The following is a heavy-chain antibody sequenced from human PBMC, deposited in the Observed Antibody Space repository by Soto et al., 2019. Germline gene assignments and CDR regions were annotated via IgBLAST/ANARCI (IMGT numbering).Heavy chain of an antibody. Sequence: ASVKVSCKASGYTFTGYYMHWVRQAPGQGLEWMGWINPNSGGTNYAQKFQGWVTMTRDTSISTAYMELSRLRSDDTAVYYCARDEVAAAGMSHYYYYYGMDVWGQGTTVTVSS. CDR2: INPNSGGT. J-gene: IGHJ6*02. V-gene: IGHV1-2*04. CDR3: ARDEVAAAGMSHYYYYYGMDV. D-gene: IGHD6-13*01. CDR1: GYTFTGYY.